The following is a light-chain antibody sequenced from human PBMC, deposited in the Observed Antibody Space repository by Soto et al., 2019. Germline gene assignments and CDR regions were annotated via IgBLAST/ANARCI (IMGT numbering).Light chain of an antibody. CDR1: QSISSW. J-gene: IGKJ1*01. CDR3: QQYNSYST. Sequence: DIQITQSPSTLSASVLDIVTITCRASQSISSWLAWYQQKPGKAPKLLIYDASSLESGVPSRFSGSGSGTEFTLTISSLQPDDFATYYCQQYNSYSTFGQGTKVDIK. CDR2: DAS. V-gene: IGKV1-5*01.